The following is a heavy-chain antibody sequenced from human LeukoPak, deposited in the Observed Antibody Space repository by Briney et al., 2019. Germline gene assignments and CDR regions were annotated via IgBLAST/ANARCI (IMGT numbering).Heavy chain of an antibody. V-gene: IGHV3-23*01. D-gene: IGHD2-8*01. CDR1: GFTFSSYA. CDR3: ARDRVRGGVSTTRRYGNFDY. Sequence: PGGSLRLSCAASGFTFSSYAVSWVRQAPGKGLEWVSTFSATADATYYADSVNGRFTISRDNSRKTLYLQMNSLRAEDTAVYYCARDRVRGGVSTTRRYGNFDYWGQGTLVTVSS. CDR2: FSATADAT. J-gene: IGHJ4*02.